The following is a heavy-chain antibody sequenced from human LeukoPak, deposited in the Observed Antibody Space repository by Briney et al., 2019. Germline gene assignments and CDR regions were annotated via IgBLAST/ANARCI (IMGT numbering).Heavy chain of an antibody. V-gene: IGHV4-34*01. D-gene: IGHD1-26*01. CDR2: INHSGST. CDR1: GGSFSGYY. CDR3: ARDLRELPESYYYYYMDV. Sequence: SETLSLTCAVYGGSFSGYYWSWIRQPPGKGLEWIGEINHSGSTNYNPSLKSRVTISVDTSKNQFSLKLSSVTAADTAVYYCARDLRELPESYYYYYMDVWGKGTTVTVSS. J-gene: IGHJ6*03.